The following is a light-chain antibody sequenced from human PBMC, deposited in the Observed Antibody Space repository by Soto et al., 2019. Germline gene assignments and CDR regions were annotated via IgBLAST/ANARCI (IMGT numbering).Light chain of an antibody. J-gene: IGLJ2*01. Sequence: QSVLTQPPSVSGAPGQRVTISCTGSSSNIGAGYDVNWYQQLPGTAPKLLIYGNNNRPSGVPDRFSGSKSGTSASLAITGLQAEDEADYYCQSYDSSLSGCVFGGGTKLTVL. V-gene: IGLV1-40*01. CDR2: GNN. CDR3: QSYDSSLSGCV. CDR1: SSNIGAGYD.